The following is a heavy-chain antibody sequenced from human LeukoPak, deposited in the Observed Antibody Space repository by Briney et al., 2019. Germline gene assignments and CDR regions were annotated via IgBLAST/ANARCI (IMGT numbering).Heavy chain of an antibody. J-gene: IGHJ4*02. CDR3: ARRRGGSGAYYVDY. V-gene: IGHV5-51*01. D-gene: IGHD3-10*01. Sequence: GESLKISCKGSGFTFSSFYIGWVRQMPGKGLEWMGTIYPYDSDTRYGPSFQGQVTISVDMSVSTAYLQWNSLKASDTAIYYCARRRGGSGAYYVDYWGQGTLVTVSS. CDR1: GFTFSSFY. CDR2: IYPYDSDT.